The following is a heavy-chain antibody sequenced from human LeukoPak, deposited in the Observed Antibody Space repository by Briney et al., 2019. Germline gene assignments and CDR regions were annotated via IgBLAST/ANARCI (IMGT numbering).Heavy chain of an antibody. CDR1: GYTLTELS. J-gene: IGHJ4*02. CDR3: ATETRGNLRDYDILTGYYD. CDR2: FDPEDGET. V-gene: IGHV1-24*01. D-gene: IGHD3-9*01. Sequence: ASVKVSCKVSGYTLTELSMHWVRQAPGKGLEWMGGFDPEDGETIYAQKFQGRVTMTEDTSTDTAYMELSSLRSEDTAVYYCATETRGNLRDYDILTGYYDWGQGTLVTVSS.